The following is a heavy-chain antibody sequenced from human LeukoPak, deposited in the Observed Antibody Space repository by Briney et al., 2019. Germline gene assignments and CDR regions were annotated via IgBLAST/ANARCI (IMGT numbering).Heavy chain of an antibody. CDR2: IKSKTEGGTT. J-gene: IGHJ6*03. CDR1: GFTFSNAW. Sequence: GVSLRLSCAASGFTFSNAWMSWVRQAPGKGLEWVGRIKSKTEGGTTDYAAPVKGRFTISRDDSKNTLYLQMNSLKTEDTAVYYCTTGLKSYYYYYMDVWGKGTTVTVSS. V-gene: IGHV3-15*01. CDR3: TTGLKSYYYYYMDV.